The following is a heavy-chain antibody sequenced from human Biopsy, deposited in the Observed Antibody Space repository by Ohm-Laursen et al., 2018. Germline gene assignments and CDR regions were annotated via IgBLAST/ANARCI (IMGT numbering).Heavy chain of an antibody. Sequence: PSQTLSLTCPVPGGSFTGHYWTWIRQPPGKGLEWIGHISHTGYTSYKSSLKSRVTISLDTSRKHFSLRLTSLAAADTAVYYCARGSNEYGGLYFPHWGQGTLVTVSS. CDR2: ISHTGYT. CDR3: ARGSNEYGGLYFPH. J-gene: IGHJ1*01. V-gene: IGHV4-59*11. D-gene: IGHD4-23*01. CDR1: GGSFTGHY.